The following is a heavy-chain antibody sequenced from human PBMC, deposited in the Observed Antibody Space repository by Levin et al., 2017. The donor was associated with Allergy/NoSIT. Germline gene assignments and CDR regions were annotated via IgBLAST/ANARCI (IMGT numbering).Heavy chain of an antibody. CDR1: GGSISSSSYY. CDR2: IYYSGST. J-gene: IGHJ5*02. CDR3: ARRGGVAGTPYWFDP. V-gene: IGHV4-39*01. D-gene: IGHD6-19*01. Sequence: SETLSLTCTVSGGSISSSSYYWGWIRQPPGKGLEWIGSIYYSGSTYYNPSLKSRVTISVDTSKNQFSLKLSSVTAADTAVYYCARRGGVAGTPYWFDPWGQGTLVTVSS.